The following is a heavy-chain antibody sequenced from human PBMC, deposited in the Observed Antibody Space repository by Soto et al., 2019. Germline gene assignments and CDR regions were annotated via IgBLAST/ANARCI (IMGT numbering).Heavy chain of an antibody. CDR2: IYYSGST. J-gene: IGHJ4*02. CDR1: DGYISSSTDY. Sequence: PSETLSLTWPVSDGYISSSTDYWGWIRQPPGKGLEWIGSIYYSGSTYYNPSLKSRVTISVDPSKNQFSLKLSSVTAADTAVYYCAGPTVTLFDSWGQGTLVTVSS. CDR3: AGPTVTLFDS. D-gene: IGHD4-17*01. V-gene: IGHV4-39*01.